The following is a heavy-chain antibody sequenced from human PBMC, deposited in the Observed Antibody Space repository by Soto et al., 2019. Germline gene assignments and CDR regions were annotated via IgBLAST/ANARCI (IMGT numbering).Heavy chain of an antibody. CDR2: INTDGSGT. Sequence: EVQLVESGGGSVQPGGSLRLSCAASGFTFSYYWMHWVRQAPGKGLVWVSRINTDGSGTTYADPVKGRFTISRDNDKHTLYLQMNSLRAEDTAVYYCARDLSVLDCWGQGTLVTVSS. J-gene: IGHJ4*02. CDR1: GFTFSYYW. D-gene: IGHD3-3*02. V-gene: IGHV3-74*01. CDR3: ARDLSVLDC.